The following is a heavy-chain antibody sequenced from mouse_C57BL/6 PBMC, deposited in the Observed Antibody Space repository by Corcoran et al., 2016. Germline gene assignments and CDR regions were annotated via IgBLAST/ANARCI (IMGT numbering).Heavy chain of an antibody. Sequence: EFQLQQSGPELVKPGASVKISCKASGYSFTDYNMNWVKQGNGKSLEWIGVINPNYGTTSYNQKFKGKDTLTVDQSSSTAYMQLNSLTSEDSAVYYCARSGGLLRYFDVWGTGTTVTVSS. CDR2: INPNYGTT. CDR1: GYSFTDYN. J-gene: IGHJ1*03. D-gene: IGHD2-1*01. V-gene: IGHV1-39*01. CDR3: ARSGGLLRYFDV.